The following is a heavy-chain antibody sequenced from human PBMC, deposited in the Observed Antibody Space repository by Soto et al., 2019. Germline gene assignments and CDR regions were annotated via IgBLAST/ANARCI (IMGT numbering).Heavy chain of an antibody. CDR3: TTDALRFLEWLSY. CDR1: GLTFSKAW. J-gene: IGHJ4*02. V-gene: IGHV3-15*01. D-gene: IGHD3-3*01. Sequence: EVQLVESGGGLVKPGGSLRLSCAASGLTFSKAWMSWVRQAPGKGLEWVGRIKSKTDGGTTDYAAPVKGRFTITRDDSKNTLCLQMNSLKTEDTAVYYCTTDALRFLEWLSYWGQGTLVTVSS. CDR2: IKSKTDGGTT.